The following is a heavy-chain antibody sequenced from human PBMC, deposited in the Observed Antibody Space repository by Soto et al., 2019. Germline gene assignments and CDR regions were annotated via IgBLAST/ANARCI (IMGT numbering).Heavy chain of an antibody. D-gene: IGHD2-2*01. V-gene: IGHV1-2*02. CDR3: ARDQGCSSTRCDVAYYYYGMDV. CDR1: GYTFTGYY. Sequence: ASVKVSCKASGYTFTGYYMHWVRQAPGQGLEWMGWINPNSGGTNYAQKFQGRVTMTRDTSISTAYMELSRLRSDDTAVYYCARDQGCSSTRCDVAYYYYGMDVRGQGTTVTVSS. CDR2: INPNSGGT. J-gene: IGHJ6*02.